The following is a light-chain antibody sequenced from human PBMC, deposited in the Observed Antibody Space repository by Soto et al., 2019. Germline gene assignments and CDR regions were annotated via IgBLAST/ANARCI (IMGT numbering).Light chain of an antibody. CDR3: QQYGTSPPT. V-gene: IGKV3-20*01. CDR1: QSVSSNF. Sequence: EIVLTQSPGTLSLSPGERATLSCKASQSVSSNFLAWYQRKPGQAPRLLIYGAPYRATDIPYRFSGSGYGTDFTLTITRLEPEDFAVYYCQQYGTSPPTFGQGTKVEI. J-gene: IGKJ1*01. CDR2: GAP.